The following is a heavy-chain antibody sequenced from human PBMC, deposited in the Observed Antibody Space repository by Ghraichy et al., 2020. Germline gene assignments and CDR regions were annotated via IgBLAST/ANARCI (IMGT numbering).Heavy chain of an antibody. J-gene: IGHJ4*02. CDR3: ARDEPSITMIVGENDY. V-gene: IGHV3-21*01. CDR1: GFTFSSYS. CDR2: ISSSSSYI. Sequence: GGSLRLSCAASGFTFSSYSMNWVRQAPGKGLEWVSSISSSSSYIYYADSVKGRFTISRDNAKNSLYLQMNSLRAEDMAVYYCARDEPSITMIVGENDYWGQGTLVTVSS. D-gene: IGHD3-22*01.